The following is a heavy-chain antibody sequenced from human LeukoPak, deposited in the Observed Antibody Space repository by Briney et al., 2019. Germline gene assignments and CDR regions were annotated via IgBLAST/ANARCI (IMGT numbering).Heavy chain of an antibody. J-gene: IGHJ4*02. CDR2: IWFDGSSK. V-gene: IGHV3-33*08. Sequence: GGSLRLSCAASGFTFSSYAMSWVRQAPGKGLEWVAVIWFDGSSKYYADSVMGRFTFSRDNAENSLYLQMNSLRDEDTAVYYCARSGSYSSFDYWGQGTLVTVSS. CDR3: ARSGSYSSFDY. CDR1: GFTFSSYA. D-gene: IGHD1-26*01.